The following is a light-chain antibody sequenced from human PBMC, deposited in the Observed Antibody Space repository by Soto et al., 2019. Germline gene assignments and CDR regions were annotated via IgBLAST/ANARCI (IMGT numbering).Light chain of an antibody. V-gene: IGKV1-12*01. Sequence: IQMTQSPSSVSASVGDRVTMTCRASQGVGGWLAWYQQKPGKVRKLLIYDTSSLNSGVPSRFSGSGSGTDSTLSIRSLQREDFGTYYCPHNHSLPPSFGPGTKVDIK. J-gene: IGKJ3*01. CDR3: PHNHSLPPS. CDR1: QGVGGW. CDR2: DTS.